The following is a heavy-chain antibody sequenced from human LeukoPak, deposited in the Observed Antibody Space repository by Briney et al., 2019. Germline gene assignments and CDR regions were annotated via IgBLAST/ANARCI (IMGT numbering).Heavy chain of an antibody. V-gene: IGHV4-39*07. CDR1: GGSISSSSYY. J-gene: IGHJ4*02. CDR2: IYYSGST. D-gene: IGHD3-22*01. Sequence: PSETLSLTCTVSGGSISSSSYYWGWIRQPPGKGLEWIGSIYYSGSTYYNPSLKSRVTISVDTSKNQFSLKLSSVTAADTAVYYCARGRHYCDSSGLFDYWGQGTLVTVSS. CDR3: ARGRHYCDSSGLFDY.